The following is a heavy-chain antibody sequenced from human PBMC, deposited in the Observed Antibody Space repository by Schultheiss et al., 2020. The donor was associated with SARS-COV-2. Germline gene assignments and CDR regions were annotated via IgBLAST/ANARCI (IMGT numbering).Heavy chain of an antibody. CDR2: TYYRSKWYN. V-gene: IGHV6-1*01. CDR3: ARLKDSSGWSNAFDI. D-gene: IGHD6-19*01. Sequence: SETLSLTCAISGDSVSSNSATWNWIRRSPSRGLEWLGRTYYRSKWYNDYVLSVKSRITINPDTSKNQFSLQLNSVTPEDTAVYYCARLKDSSGWSNAFDIWGQGTMVTVSS. CDR1: GDSVSSNSAT. J-gene: IGHJ3*02.